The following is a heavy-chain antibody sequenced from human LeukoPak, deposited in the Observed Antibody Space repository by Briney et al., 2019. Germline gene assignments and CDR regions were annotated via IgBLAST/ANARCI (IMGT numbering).Heavy chain of an antibody. V-gene: IGHV4-34*01. CDR2: INHSGST. D-gene: IGHD6-19*01. J-gene: IGHJ4*02. Sequence: SETLSLTCAVYGGSFSGYYWSWIRQPPGKGLEWIGEINHSGSTNYNPSLKSRVTMSVDTSKNQFSLKLSSVTAADTAVYYCARVGSGWYIYWGQGTLVTVSS. CDR1: GGSFSGYY. CDR3: ARVGSGWYIY.